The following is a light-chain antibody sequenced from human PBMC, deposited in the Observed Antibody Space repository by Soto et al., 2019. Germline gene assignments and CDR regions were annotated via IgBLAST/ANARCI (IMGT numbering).Light chain of an antibody. CDR1: QTVSKF. V-gene: IGKV1-39*01. CDR3: QQTYSLPRT. J-gene: IGKJ1*01. CDR2: SAS. Sequence: DVQMTQSPSSLSASVGDSVTIACRASQTVSKFVNWYQQKPGKVPDLLIYSASTLYSGVPSRFSGSGSGTEFTLTIGNLQPEDFATYYCQQTYSLPRTFAQGTKVDIK.